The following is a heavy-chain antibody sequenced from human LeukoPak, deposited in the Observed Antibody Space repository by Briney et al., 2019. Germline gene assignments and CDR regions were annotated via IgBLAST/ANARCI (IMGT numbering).Heavy chain of an antibody. CDR1: RFSFSTSGVG. CDR3: ARSPYYDILTGSRGTFDY. D-gene: IGHD3-9*01. J-gene: IGHJ4*02. V-gene: IGHV2-5*02. CDR2: IYWDEDK. Sequence: SGPTLVKPTQTLTLTCTFSRFSFSTSGVGVGWIRQPPGKGLEWLAVIYWDEDKRYSPSLKSRLTITKHTSNNQVVLTMTNMDPVDTATYYYARSPYYDILTGSRGTFDYWGRGILVTVSS.